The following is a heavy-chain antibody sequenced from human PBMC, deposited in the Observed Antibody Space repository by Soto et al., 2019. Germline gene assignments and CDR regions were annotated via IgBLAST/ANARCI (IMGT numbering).Heavy chain of an antibody. CDR1: GYTFTSYY. V-gene: IGHV1-46*01. J-gene: IGHJ6*02. CDR3: ARSNPYGDSPPYYYYYGMDV. CDR2: INPSGGST. Sequence: QVQLVQSGAEVKKPGASVKVSCKASGYTFTSYYMHWVRQAPGQGLEWMGIINPSGGSTSYAQKSQARVTMTRDTSASTVYMELSSLRSEDTAVYYCARSNPYGDSPPYYYYYGMDVWGQGTTVTVSS. D-gene: IGHD4-17*01.